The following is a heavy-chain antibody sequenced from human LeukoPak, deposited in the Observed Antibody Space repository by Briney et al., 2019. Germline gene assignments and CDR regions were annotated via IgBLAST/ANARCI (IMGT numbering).Heavy chain of an antibody. CDR2: INPSGGST. CDR1: GYTFTSYY. J-gene: IGHJ4*02. CDR3: ASARYDSNTLPY. V-gene: IGHV1-46*01. Sequence: ASVKVSCKASGYTFTSYYMHWVRQAPGQGLEWMGIINPSGGSTSYAQKFQGRVTMTTDTSTSTAYMELRSLRSDDTAVYYCASARYDSNTLPYWGQGTLVTVSS. D-gene: IGHD3-22*01.